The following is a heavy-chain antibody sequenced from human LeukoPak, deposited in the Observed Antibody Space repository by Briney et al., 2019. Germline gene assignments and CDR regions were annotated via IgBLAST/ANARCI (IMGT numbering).Heavy chain of an antibody. CDR1: GYTLTELS. V-gene: IGHV1-24*01. Sequence: EASVKVSCKVSGYTLTELSMHWVRQAPGKGLEWMGGFDPEDGETIYAQKFQGRVTMTEDTSTDTAYMELSSLRSEDTAVYYCATGAGGYGAFDIWGQGTMVTVSS. J-gene: IGHJ3*02. CDR2: FDPEDGET. CDR3: ATGAGGYGAFDI. D-gene: IGHD3-22*01.